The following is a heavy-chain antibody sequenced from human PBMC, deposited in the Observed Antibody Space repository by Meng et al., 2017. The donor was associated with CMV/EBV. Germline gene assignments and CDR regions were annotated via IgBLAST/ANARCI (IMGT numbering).Heavy chain of an antibody. CDR1: GFTFDDYG. Sequence: GGSLRLSCAASGFTFDDYGMSWVRQAPRKGLEWVSGINWNGGSTGYADSVKGRFTISRDNAKNSLYLQMNSLRAEDTALYYCARAVPAAIEKSWFDPWGQGTLVTVSS. CDR3: ARAVPAAIEKSWFDP. CDR2: INWNGGST. J-gene: IGHJ5*02. D-gene: IGHD2-2*01. V-gene: IGHV3-20*04.